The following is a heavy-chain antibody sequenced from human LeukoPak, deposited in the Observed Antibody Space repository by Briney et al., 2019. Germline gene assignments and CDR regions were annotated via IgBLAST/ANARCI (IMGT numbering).Heavy chain of an antibody. J-gene: IGHJ4*02. D-gene: IGHD3/OR15-3a*01. V-gene: IGHV4-59*01. CDR3: AKSHFWTGYPSDY. Sequence: SETLSPTCTVSGGSISNNYWYWIRQSPGKGLEWIGNFYNGGSTNYNPSLKSRVTISVDTSKNQFFLKLNSVTAADTAVYYCAKSHFWTGYPSDYWGQGILVTVSS. CDR1: GGSISNNY. CDR2: FYNGGST.